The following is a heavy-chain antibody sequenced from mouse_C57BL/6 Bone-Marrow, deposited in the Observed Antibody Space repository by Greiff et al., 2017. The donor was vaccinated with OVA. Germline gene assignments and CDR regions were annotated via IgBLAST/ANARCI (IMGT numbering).Heavy chain of an antibody. CDR1: GYSFTSYY. Sequence: LVESGPELVKPGASVKISCKASGYSFTSYYIHWVKQRPGQGLEWIGWIYPGSGNTKYNEKFKGKATLTADTSSSTAYMQLSSLTSEDSAVYYCASDYDRFAYWGQGTLVTVSA. D-gene: IGHD2-4*01. V-gene: IGHV1-66*01. CDR2: IYPGSGNT. J-gene: IGHJ3*01. CDR3: ASDYDRFAY.